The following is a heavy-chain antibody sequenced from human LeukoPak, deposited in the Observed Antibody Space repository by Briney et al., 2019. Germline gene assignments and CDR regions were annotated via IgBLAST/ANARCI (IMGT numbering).Heavy chain of an antibody. CDR1: GHTFTAYY. D-gene: IGHD3-10*01. CDR3: ARRGNGRGTDCYGSGSYYI. Sequence: ASVKDSCKTSGHTFTAYYMHSVRHAPGQGLLWSRWINPNSGGTNYAQKFQGRVTMTRDMSISTVYMELSRLRSDDTAVYFCARRGNGRGTDCYGSGSYYIWGQGTLVTGSS. V-gene: IGHV1-2*02. CDR2: INPNSGGT. J-gene: IGHJ4*02.